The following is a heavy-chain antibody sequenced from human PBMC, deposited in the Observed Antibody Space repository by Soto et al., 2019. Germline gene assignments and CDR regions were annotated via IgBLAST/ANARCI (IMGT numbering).Heavy chain of an antibody. CDR2: TSYDGSNK. CDR1: GYVFNHYG. D-gene: IGHD6-19*01. J-gene: IGHJ4*02. CDR3: VRCGDSSSSGYDIDH. V-gene: IGHV3-33*01. Sequence: QVQLVESGGGVVQPGRSLRLSCAASGYVFNHYGLHWVRQAPGKGLEWLTLTSYDGSNKQYADSVKGRFTISRDDSKNTVDLQMNSLRVDDTAVYYCVRCGDSSSSGYDIDHWGQGTLVTVSS.